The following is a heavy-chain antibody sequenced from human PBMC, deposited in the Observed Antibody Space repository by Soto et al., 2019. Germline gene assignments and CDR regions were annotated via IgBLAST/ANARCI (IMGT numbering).Heavy chain of an antibody. J-gene: IGHJ6*02. CDR1: GGSFIGYY. D-gene: IGHD3-10*01. V-gene: IGHV4-34*01. CDR2: INHSGST. Sequence: SETLSLTCAVYGGSFIGYYWSWIRQPPGKGLEWIGEINHSGSTNYNPSLKSRVTISVDTSKNQFSLKLSSVTAADTAVYYCARGYPYYPYYYYGMDVWGQGTTVTVSS. CDR3: ARGYPYYPYYYYGMDV.